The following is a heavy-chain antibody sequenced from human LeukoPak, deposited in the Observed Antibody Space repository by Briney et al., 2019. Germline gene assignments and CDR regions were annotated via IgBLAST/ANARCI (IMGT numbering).Heavy chain of an antibody. D-gene: IGHD1-1*01. CDR3: AREMGAATTYFDY. Sequence: GGSLRLSCAASGFTVSSNYMSWVRQAPGKGLEWVSVLYSGGKTYYADSAKGRFTISRDSSTNTLYLQMESLRAEDTAVYYCAREMGAATTYFDYWGQGTLVIVSS. V-gene: IGHV3-53*01. CDR1: GFTVSSNY. CDR2: LYSGGKT. J-gene: IGHJ4*02.